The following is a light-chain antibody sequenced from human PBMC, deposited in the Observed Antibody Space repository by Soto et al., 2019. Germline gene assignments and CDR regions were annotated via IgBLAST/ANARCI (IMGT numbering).Light chain of an antibody. Sequence: QSALTQPASVSGSPGQSITISCTGTSSDVGGYNYVSWYQQHPGKAPKLMIYEVSNRPSGVSNRFSGAKSGNAASLTISGLQAEDEADYYCSSYTSSGAGGDVFGTGAKLTVL. J-gene: IGLJ1*01. V-gene: IGLV2-14*01. CDR1: SSDVGGYNY. CDR2: EVS. CDR3: SSYTSSGAGGDV.